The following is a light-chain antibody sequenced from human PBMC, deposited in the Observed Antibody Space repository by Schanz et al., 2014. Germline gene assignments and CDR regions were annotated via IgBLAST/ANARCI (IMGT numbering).Light chain of an antibody. CDR3: GTWDSSLSAGVV. CDR1: SSNIGAGYD. V-gene: IGLV1-40*01. J-gene: IGLJ2*01. Sequence: QSVLTQPPSVSGAPGQRVTISCTGSSSNIGAGYDVHWYQQLPGTAPKLLIYGNSNRPSGVPDRFSGSKSGTSASLAITGLQTGDEADYYCGTWDSSLSAGVVFGGGTKLTVL. CDR2: GNS.